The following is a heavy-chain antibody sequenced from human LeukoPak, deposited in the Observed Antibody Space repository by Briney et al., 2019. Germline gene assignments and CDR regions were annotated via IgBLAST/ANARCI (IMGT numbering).Heavy chain of an antibody. J-gene: IGHJ3*02. CDR1: GFNFANHA. V-gene: IGHV3-23*01. Sequence: GGSLRLSCAASGFNFANHAMSWVRQTAGKGLEWVSAISGGGDITYYADSVKGRFTISRDNSKDTLYLKMSSLTSEDTAVYYCARDPKGGYSYGWGAFDIWGHGTMVTVSS. CDR3: ARDPKGGYSYGWGAFDI. D-gene: IGHD5-18*01. CDR2: ISGGGDIT.